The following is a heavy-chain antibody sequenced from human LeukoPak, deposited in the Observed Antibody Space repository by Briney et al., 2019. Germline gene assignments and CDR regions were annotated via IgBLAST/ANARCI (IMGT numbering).Heavy chain of an antibody. V-gene: IGHV1-46*01. CDR2: INPSGGST. J-gene: IGHJ5*02. D-gene: IGHD6-13*01. Sequence: ASVKVSCKASGYTFTSYYMHWVRQAPGQGLEWMGIINPSGGSTSYAQKFQGRVTMTRDTSTSTVYMELSSLRSEDTAVYYCAREYSSTGLWGNGWFDPWGQGTLVTVSS. CDR3: AREYSSTGLWGNGWFDP. CDR1: GYTFTSYY.